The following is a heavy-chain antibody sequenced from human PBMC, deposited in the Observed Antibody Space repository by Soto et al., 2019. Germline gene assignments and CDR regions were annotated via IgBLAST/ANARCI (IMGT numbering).Heavy chain of an antibody. Sequence: VQVVESGGGLVKPGGSLRLSCAASGFTFSTYSMNWVRQAPGKGLEWVALISYDGSNQYYADSVKGRFTISRDNSKNTLFLQMNSLRADDTAVYYCAKDQASGQGSFDSWGQGTLVTVSS. CDR3: AKDQASGQGSFDS. J-gene: IGHJ4*02. V-gene: IGHV3-30*18. CDR1: GFTFSTYS. CDR2: ISYDGSNQ.